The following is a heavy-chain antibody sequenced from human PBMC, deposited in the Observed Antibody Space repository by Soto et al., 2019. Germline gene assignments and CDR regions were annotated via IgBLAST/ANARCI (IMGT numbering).Heavy chain of an antibody. Sequence: LRLSCTASGFSFSSYSLHWVRQTPGKGLEWVAVISYDGSNKYYADSVKGRFTVSRDSPKNTLFLQMNSLKPEDTAVYYCARAPPRGIAAPGTWGSGMDVWGQGTTVTVSS. D-gene: IGHD6-13*01. CDR1: GFSFSSYS. CDR3: ARAPPRGIAAPGTWGSGMDV. J-gene: IGHJ6*02. V-gene: IGHV3-30-3*01. CDR2: ISYDGSNK.